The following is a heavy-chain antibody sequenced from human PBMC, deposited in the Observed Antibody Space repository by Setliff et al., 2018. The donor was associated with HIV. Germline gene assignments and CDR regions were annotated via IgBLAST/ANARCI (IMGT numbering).Heavy chain of an antibody. J-gene: IGHJ6*02. CDR1: GFTFSNAW. CDR2: ISGSGGST. V-gene: IGHV3-23*01. Sequence: GGSLRLSCAASGFTFSNAWMSWVRQAPGKGLEWVSAISGSGGSTYYADSVKGRFSISRDNSKNSMDLQMNSLRAEDTAIYYCARKLRPGHGVDVWGQGTTVTVSS. D-gene: IGHD3-10*01. CDR3: ARKLRPGHGVDV.